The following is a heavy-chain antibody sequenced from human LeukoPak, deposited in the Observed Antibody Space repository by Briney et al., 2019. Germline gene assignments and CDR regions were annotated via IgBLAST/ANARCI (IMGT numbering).Heavy chain of an antibody. CDR2: IYSGGST. CDR3: AKEGQWLPLKALDY. J-gene: IGHJ4*02. CDR1: GFTVSSNY. V-gene: IGHV3-53*01. D-gene: IGHD6-19*01. Sequence: GGSLRLSCAASGFTVSSNYMSWVRQAPGKGLEWVSVIYSGGSTYYADSVKGRFTISRDNSKNTLYLQMNSLRAEDTAVYYCAKEGQWLPLKALDYWGQGTLVTVSS.